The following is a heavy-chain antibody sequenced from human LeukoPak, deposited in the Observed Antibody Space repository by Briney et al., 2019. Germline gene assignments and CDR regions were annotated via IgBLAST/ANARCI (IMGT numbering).Heavy chain of an antibody. D-gene: IGHD3-22*01. J-gene: IGHJ3*02. Sequence: SETLSLTCTVSGGSISSYYWSWIRQPPGKGLEWIGYIYYSGSNNYNPSLKSRVTISVDTSKNQFSLKLSSVTAADTAVYYCARDSYYDSSGHDAFDIWGQGTMVTVSS. CDR2: IYYSGSN. V-gene: IGHV4-59*01. CDR3: ARDSYYDSSGHDAFDI. CDR1: GGSISSYY.